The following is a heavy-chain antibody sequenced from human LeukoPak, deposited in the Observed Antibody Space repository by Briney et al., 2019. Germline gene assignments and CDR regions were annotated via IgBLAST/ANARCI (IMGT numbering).Heavy chain of an antibody. D-gene: IGHD2-15*01. CDR3: ARVRATLDKLPQAY. CDR1: GFTFSSYA. Sequence: GRSLRLSCAASGFTFSSYAMHWVRQAPGKGLEWVAVISYDGSNKYYADSVKGRFTISRDNSKNTLYLQMNSLRAEDTAVYYCARVRATLDKLPQAYGGQGTLVTVSS. J-gene: IGHJ4*02. V-gene: IGHV3-30*01. CDR2: ISYDGSNK.